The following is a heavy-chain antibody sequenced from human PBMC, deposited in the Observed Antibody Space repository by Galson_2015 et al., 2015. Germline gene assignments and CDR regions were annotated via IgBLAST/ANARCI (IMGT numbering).Heavy chain of an antibody. J-gene: IGHJ4*02. CDR3: GRRYIYGSRRVTYIDY. V-gene: IGHV3-74*01. CDR1: GFTLSSHW. Sequence: SLRLSCAASGFTLSSHWIHWVRQAPGGGLVWVSRINEDGRSTSYAASVKGRFTISRDNAKNTLYLQMNNLRAEDTAVYYCGRRYIYGSRRVTYIDYWGQGALVTVSS. CDR2: INEDGRST. D-gene: IGHD5-18*01.